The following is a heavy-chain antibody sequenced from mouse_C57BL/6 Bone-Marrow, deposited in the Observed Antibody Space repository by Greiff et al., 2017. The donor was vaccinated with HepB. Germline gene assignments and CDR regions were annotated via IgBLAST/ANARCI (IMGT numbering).Heavy chain of an antibody. CDR3: ARQGHYYAMDY. Sequence: EVHLVESGGDLVKPGGSLKLSCAASGFTFSSYGMSWVRQTPDKRLEWVATISSGGSYTYYPDSVKGRFTISRDNAKNTLYLQMSSLKSEDTAMYYCARQGHYYAMDYWGQGTSVTVSS. J-gene: IGHJ4*01. V-gene: IGHV5-6*01. CDR1: GFTFSSYG. D-gene: IGHD3-3*01. CDR2: ISSGGSYT.